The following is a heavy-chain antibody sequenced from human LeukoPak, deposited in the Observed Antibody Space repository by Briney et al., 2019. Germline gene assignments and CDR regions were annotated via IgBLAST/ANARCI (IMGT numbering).Heavy chain of an antibody. CDR2: MRQDGSDK. J-gene: IGHJ4*02. Sequence: PGGSLRLSCAASGFNFQIYWINWVRQAPGKGLEWVANMRQDGSDKYYVDSVKGRFTISRDNSKNTLYLQMNSLRAEDTAVYYCAKVRSYGDELFDYWGQGTLVTVSS. CDR1: GFNFQIYW. D-gene: IGHD4-17*01. V-gene: IGHV3-7*01. CDR3: AKVRSYGDELFDY.